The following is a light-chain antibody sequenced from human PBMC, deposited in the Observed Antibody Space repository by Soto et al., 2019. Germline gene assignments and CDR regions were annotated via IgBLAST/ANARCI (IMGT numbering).Light chain of an antibody. CDR3: HHYGRA. CDR2: GAS. J-gene: IGKJ4*01. Sequence: DIVLTQCPGSLCLSPGERATLACKARQAFTSSHVAWYWQKTGKSPCLLXDGASSRATGIPDRFSGTGSGTDLTLTIRRLEAEDFAVYYCHHYGRAFGGGTKVDIK. V-gene: IGKV3-20*01. CDR1: QAFTSSH.